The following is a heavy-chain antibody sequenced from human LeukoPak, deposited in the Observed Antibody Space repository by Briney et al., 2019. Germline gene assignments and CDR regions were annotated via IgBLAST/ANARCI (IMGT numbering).Heavy chain of an antibody. J-gene: IGHJ6*02. CDR2: ISYDGSNK. D-gene: IGHD3-10*01. V-gene: IGHV3-30*12. CDR1: GFTFSSYG. CDR3: ARVQLLRDGSEGGMDV. Sequence: PGGSLRLSCAASGFTFSSYGMHWVRQAPGKGLEWVAVISYDGSNKYYADSVKGRFTISRDNAKNSLYLQMNSLRAEDTAVYYCARVQLLRDGSEGGMDVWGQGTTVTVSS.